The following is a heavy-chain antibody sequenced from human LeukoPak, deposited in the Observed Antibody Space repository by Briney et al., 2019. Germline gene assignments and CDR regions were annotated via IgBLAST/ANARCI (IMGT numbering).Heavy chain of an antibody. CDR2: ISSSSGYI. CDR1: GFTFSSYS. V-gene: IGHV3-21*04. D-gene: IGHD4-17*01. CDR3: ARRPTVTTPLTA. J-gene: IGHJ5*02. Sequence: PGGSLRLSCAASGFTFSSYSMNWVRQAPGKGLEWVSSISSSSGYIYYADSVKGRFTISRDNAKNSLYLQMNSLRTEDTAVYYCARRPTVTTPLTAWGQGTLVTVSS.